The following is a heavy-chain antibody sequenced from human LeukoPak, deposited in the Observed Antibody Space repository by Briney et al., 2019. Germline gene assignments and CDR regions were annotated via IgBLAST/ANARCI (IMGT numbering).Heavy chain of an antibody. J-gene: IGHJ4*02. D-gene: IGHD3-10*01. CDR1: GFTFSSYA. Sequence: PGGTLRLSCAASGFTFSSYAMNWVRQAPGKGLQWVSALSGSGGSTYYADSVKGRFTIFRDNSKNTMYLQMNSLRAEDTAVYYCARRDSGSGSYYNLDYWGQGTLVTVSS. CDR2: LSGSGGST. CDR3: ARRDSGSGSYYNLDY. V-gene: IGHV3-23*01.